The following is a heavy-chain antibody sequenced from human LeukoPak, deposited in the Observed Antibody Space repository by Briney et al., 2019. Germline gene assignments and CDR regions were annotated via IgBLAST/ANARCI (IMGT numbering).Heavy chain of an antibody. CDR3: ARDSFLEWFQKGDY. CDR1: GFTFSSYW. Sequence: PGGSLRLSCAASGFTFSSYWMSWVRQAPGKGLEWVANIKQDGSEKYYVDSVKGRSTISRDNAKNSLYLQMNSLRAEDTAVYYCARDSFLEWFQKGDYWGQGTLVTVSS. J-gene: IGHJ4*02. V-gene: IGHV3-7*01. D-gene: IGHD3-3*01. CDR2: IKQDGSEK.